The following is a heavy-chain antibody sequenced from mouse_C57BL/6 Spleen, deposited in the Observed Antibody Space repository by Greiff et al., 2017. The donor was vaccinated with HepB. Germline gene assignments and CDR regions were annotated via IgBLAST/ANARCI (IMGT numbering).Heavy chain of an antibody. V-gene: IGHV1-81*01. Sequence: VQLQQSGAELARPGASVKLSCKASGYTFTSYGISWVKPRTGQGLEWIGEIYPRSGNTYYNEKFKGQATLAADNSSSTAYMELRSLTSEDSAFYFCARETPVATSSYWYFDVWGTGTTVTVAS. CDR2: IYPRSGNT. J-gene: IGHJ1*03. CDR1: GYTFTSYG. D-gene: IGHD1-1*01. CDR3: ARETPVATSSYWYFDV.